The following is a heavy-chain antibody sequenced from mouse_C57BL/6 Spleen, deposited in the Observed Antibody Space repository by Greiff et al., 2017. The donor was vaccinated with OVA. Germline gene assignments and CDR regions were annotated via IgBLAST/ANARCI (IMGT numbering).Heavy chain of an antibody. J-gene: IGHJ1*03. CDR3: ARHGSSYGYFDV. Sequence: EVQLQESGPELVKPGASVKISCKASGYSFTGYYMNWVKQSPEKSLEWIGEINPSTGGTTYNQKFKAKATLTVDKSSSTAYMQLKSLTSEDSAVYYCARHGSSYGYFDVWGTGTTVTVSS. CDR2: INPSTGGT. V-gene: IGHV1-42*01. D-gene: IGHD1-1*01. CDR1: GYSFTGYY.